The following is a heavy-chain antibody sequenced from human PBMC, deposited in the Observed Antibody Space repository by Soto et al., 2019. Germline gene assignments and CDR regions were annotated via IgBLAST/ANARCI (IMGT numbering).Heavy chain of an antibody. V-gene: IGHV4-4*07. Sequence: PSETLSLTCTVSVGSIRSFYWSCIRQPAGKGLEWIGRIYTSVSTNYNTSLKSRVTMSLDTSKNQVSLKLSSVTAADTAVYFWAGDQGDDDYGMDIWGQGTTVTVTS. CDR3: AGDQGDDDYGMDI. J-gene: IGHJ6*02. D-gene: IGHD1-1*01. CDR2: IYTSVST. CDR1: VGSIRSFY.